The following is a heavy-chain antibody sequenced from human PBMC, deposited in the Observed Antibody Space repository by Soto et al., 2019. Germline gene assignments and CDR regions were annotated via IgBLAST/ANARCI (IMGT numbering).Heavy chain of an antibody. CDR1: GGTFSSYA. D-gene: IGHD2-8*01. J-gene: IGHJ4*02. CDR2: IIPIFGTA. Sequence: SVKVSCKASGGTFSSYAISWVRQAPGQGLEWMGGIIPIFGTANYAQKFQGRVTITADESTSTAYMELSSLRSEDTAVYYCARERWSPSYFDYWGQGTLVTVSS. V-gene: IGHV1-69*13. CDR3: ARERWSPSYFDY.